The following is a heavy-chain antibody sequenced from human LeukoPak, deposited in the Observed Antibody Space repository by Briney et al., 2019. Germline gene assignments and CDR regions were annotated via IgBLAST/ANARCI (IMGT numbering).Heavy chain of an antibody. V-gene: IGHV3-23*01. CDR2: ISDSGGST. J-gene: IGHJ4*02. Sequence: GGSLRLSCAASGFTFSSYAVSWVRQAPGKGLEWVSAISDSGGSTYYADSVKGRFTISRDTSKNTLYLQMNSLRGDDTAVYYCAKGSSGGRPYYFDYWGQGTLVTVSS. CDR1: GFTFSSYA. CDR3: AKGSSGGRPYYFDY. D-gene: IGHD2-15*01.